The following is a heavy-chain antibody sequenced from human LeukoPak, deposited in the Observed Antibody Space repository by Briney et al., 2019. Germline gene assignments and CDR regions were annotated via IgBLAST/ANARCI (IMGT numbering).Heavy chain of an antibody. D-gene: IGHD2-15*01. CDR3: ARGRYCSGGSCRDAFDI. J-gene: IGHJ3*02. Sequence: ASVKVSCKVSGYTLTELSMHWVRQAPGKGLEWMGGFDPEDGETIYAQKFQGRVTMTEDTSTDTAYMELRSLRSDDTAVYYCARGRYCSGGSCRDAFDIWGQGTMVTVSS. CDR1: GYTLTELS. CDR2: FDPEDGET. V-gene: IGHV1-24*01.